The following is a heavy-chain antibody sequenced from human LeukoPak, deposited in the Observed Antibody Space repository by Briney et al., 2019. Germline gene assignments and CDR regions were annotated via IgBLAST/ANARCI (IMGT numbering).Heavy chain of an antibody. V-gene: IGHV3-74*01. CDR2: INTDGSST. CDR1: GFTFSSYW. CDR3: AKSNWFDP. Sequence: GGSLRLSCEASGFTFSSYWMHWVRQAPGKGLVWVSGINTDGSSTNYADSVKGRFTISRDNAKSTLYLQLNSLRAEDTAVYYCAKSNWFDPWGQGTLVTVSS. J-gene: IGHJ5*02.